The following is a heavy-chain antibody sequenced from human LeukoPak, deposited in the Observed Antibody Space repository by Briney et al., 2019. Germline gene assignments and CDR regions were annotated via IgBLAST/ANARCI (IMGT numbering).Heavy chain of an antibody. CDR3: ARLIRYCSSTSCYMPVGYSYGPTTDDFDY. J-gene: IGHJ4*02. CDR1: GFTFSSYA. D-gene: IGHD2-2*02. V-gene: IGHV3-30-3*01. CDR2: ISYDGSNK. Sequence: PGRSLRLSCAASGFTFSSYAMPWVRQAPGKGLEWVAVISYDGSNKYYADSVKGRFTISRDNSKNTLYLQMNSLRAEDTAVYYCARLIRYCSSTSCYMPVGYSYGPTTDDFDYWGQGTLVTVSS.